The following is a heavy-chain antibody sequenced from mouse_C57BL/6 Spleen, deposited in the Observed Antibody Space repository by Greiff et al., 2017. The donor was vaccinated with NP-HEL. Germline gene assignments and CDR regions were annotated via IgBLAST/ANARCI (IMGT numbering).Heavy chain of an antibody. D-gene: IGHD1-1*01. CDR2: IDPSDSET. CDR1: GYTFTSYW. CDR3: ARRGLLRSGRSMDY. Sequence: QVQLQQPGAELVRPGSSVKLSCKASGYTFTSYWMHWVKQRPIQGLEWIGNIDPSDSETHYNQKFKDKATLTVDKSSSTAYMQLSSLTSEVSAVYYCARRGLLRSGRSMDYWGQGTSVTVSS. J-gene: IGHJ4*01. V-gene: IGHV1-52*01.